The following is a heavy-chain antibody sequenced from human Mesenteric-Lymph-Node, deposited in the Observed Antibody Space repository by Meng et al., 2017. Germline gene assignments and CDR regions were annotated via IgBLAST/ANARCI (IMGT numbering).Heavy chain of an antibody. CDR2: ISPNNGGS. D-gene: IGHD6-13*01. Sequence: ASVKVSCKASGYTFTDYYLHWVRQAPGQGLEWVGWISPNNGGSTLAQNFQGRVTMTRDTSINTIYMEVTRLTSDDTATYYCAREDWGLSAAGPNFDSWGQGTLVTVSS. CDR3: AREDWGLSAAGPNFDS. CDR1: GYTFTDYY. V-gene: IGHV1-2*02. J-gene: IGHJ4*02.